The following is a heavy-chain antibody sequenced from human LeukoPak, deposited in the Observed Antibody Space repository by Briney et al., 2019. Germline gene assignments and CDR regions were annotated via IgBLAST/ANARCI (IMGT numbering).Heavy chain of an antibody. D-gene: IGHD5-12*01. V-gene: IGHV1-2*02. CDR1: GYTFTGYY. CDR3: ARAGGIVATITYYYYGMDV. J-gene: IGHJ6*02. Sequence: ASVKVSCKASGYTFTGYYMHWVRQAPGQGLEWMGWINPNSGGTNYAQKFQGRVTMTRDTSISTAYMELSRLRSDDTAVYYCARAGGIVATITYYYYGMDVWGQGTTVTVSS. CDR2: INPNSGGT.